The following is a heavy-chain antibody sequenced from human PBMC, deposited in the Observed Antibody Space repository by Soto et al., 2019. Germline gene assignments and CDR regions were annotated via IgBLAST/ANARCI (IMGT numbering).Heavy chain of an antibody. D-gene: IGHD3-10*01. Sequence: QVQLVQSGAEVKKPGASVKVSCKASGYNFNAYGISWVRQAPGQGLEWMGWISTHSGNTDYAQKCQGRVTMTTDTSTSTVQMEVRSLRSDDTAVYYCARNYYGSGSFSDYFDYWGQGTLVTVSS. J-gene: IGHJ4*02. CDR1: GYNFNAYG. CDR2: ISTHSGNT. V-gene: IGHV1-18*01. CDR3: ARNYYGSGSFSDYFDY.